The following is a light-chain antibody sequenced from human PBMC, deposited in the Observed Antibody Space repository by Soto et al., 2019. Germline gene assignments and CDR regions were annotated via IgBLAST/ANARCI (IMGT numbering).Light chain of an antibody. J-gene: IGKJ2*01. CDR2: GIS. CDR1: QSITNSY. Sequence: EIVLTQSPATLSLSPGERATLSCRASQSITNSYFAWYQQKPGQPPRPLIYGISMRATGVPDRFSGSGSGTDFTLTINRVEPEDFAVYYCEQYGYSPRTFGQGTKLQMK. V-gene: IGKV3-20*01. CDR3: EQYGYSPRT.